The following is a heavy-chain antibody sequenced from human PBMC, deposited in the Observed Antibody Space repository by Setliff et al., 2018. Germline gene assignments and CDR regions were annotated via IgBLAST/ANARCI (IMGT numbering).Heavy chain of an antibody. CDR3: ARDRTYYGSGTYTRWFDY. J-gene: IGHJ4*02. Sequence: SETLSLTCTVSGASVGSHYWSWIRQPPGKGLEWIGFIFYSGDTKSNPSLKSRVTMSVDTSKNQFSLKLSSVTAADTAVYYCARDRTYYGSGTYTRWFDYWGQGTLVTAPQ. CDR2: IFYSGDT. CDR1: GASVGSHY. V-gene: IGHV4-59*02. D-gene: IGHD3-10*01.